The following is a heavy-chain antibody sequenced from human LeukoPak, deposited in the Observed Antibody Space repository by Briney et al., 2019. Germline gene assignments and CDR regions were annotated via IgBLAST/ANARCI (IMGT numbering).Heavy chain of an antibody. CDR3: ANEDYYDSSGYYFYYFDY. CDR1: GCTFDDYA. Sequence: SLRLSCAASGCTFDDYAMHWVRQAPGKGLEGVSGISWNSGSIGYADSVKGRFTISRDNANNSLYLQMNRMSAEDTALYYCANEDYYDSSGYYFYYFDYWGQGTLVTVSS. D-gene: IGHD3-22*01. J-gene: IGHJ4*02. CDR2: ISWNSGSI. V-gene: IGHV3-9*01.